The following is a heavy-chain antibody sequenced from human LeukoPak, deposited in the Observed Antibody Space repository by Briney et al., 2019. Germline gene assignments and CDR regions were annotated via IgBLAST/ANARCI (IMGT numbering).Heavy chain of an antibody. V-gene: IGHV3-23*01. J-gene: IGHJ4*02. CDR2: IIYSGGAT. D-gene: IGHD3-22*01. CDR3: AKDGLYYDGSEHVYYFDS. CDR1: GFTFSRSA. Sequence: GGSLRLSCAASGFTFSRSAMTWVRQGPGTGLEFVASIIYSGGATYYAASVKGRFTISRDNSKNTLYLQMNSLRAEDTALYYCAKDGLYYDGSEHVYYFDSWGQGTLVTVSS.